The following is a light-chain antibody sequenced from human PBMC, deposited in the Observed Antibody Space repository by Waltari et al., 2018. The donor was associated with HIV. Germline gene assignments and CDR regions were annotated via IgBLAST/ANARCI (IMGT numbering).Light chain of an antibody. Sequence: NFMLTQPHSVSESPEKTVTLPCTRTSGSIASNYVQWVQQRPGKAPTTILYEDYQRPSGVPDRFSGTLDESSNSASLTISGVKTEDEADYYCQSFDTNNHWVFGGGTRLTVL. V-gene: IGLV6-57*03. CDR3: QSFDTNNHWV. J-gene: IGLJ3*02. CDR1: SGSIASNY. CDR2: EDY.